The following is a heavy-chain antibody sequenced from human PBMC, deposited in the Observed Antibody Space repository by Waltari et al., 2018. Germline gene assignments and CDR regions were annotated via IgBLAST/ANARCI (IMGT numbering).Heavy chain of an antibody. CDR3: ARDCPNGMAARRVFDY. CDR1: GGSISSSSYY. Sequence: QLQLQESGPGLVKPSETLSLTCTVSGGSISSSSYYWGWIRQPPGKGLEWIGSIFYSGSTYSNPSLKSRVTISVDTSKNQFSLKLNSVTAADTAVYYCARDCPNGMAARRVFDYWGQGTLVTVSS. V-gene: IGHV4-39*07. CDR2: IFYSGST. J-gene: IGHJ4*02. D-gene: IGHD6-6*01.